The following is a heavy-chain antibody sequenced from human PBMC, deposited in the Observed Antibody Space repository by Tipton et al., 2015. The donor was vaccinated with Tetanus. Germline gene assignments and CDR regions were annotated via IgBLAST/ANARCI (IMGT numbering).Heavy chain of an antibody. V-gene: IGHV4-59*12. D-gene: IGHD5-12*01. CDR2: IYYSGST. CDR1: GGSISSYY. Sequence: TLSLTCTVSGGSISSYYWSWIRQPAGKGLEWIGYIYYSGSTNYNPSLKSRVTISVDTSKNQFSLKLSSVTAADTAVYYCARVRRGATTDLDYWGQGTLVTVSS. CDR3: ARVRRGATTDLDY. J-gene: IGHJ4*02.